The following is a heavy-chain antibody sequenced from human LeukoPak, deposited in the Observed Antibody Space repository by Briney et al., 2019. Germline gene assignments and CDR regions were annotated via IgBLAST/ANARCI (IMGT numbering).Heavy chain of an antibody. D-gene: IGHD1-26*01. CDR2: IKQDGSEK. CDR3: AISGSYYPYYFDY. V-gene: IGHV3-7*01. CDR1: GFTFSSYW. Sequence: PGGSLRLSCAASGFTFSSYWMSWVRQAPGKGLEWVANIKQDGSEKYYVDSVKGRFTISRDNAKNSLYLQMNSLRAEDTAVYYCAISGSYYPYYFDYWGQGTLVTVSS. J-gene: IGHJ4*02.